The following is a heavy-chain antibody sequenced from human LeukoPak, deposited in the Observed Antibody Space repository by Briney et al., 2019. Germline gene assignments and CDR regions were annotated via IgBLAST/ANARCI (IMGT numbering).Heavy chain of an antibody. D-gene: IGHD3-16*01. CDR2: IYPGDSDT. Sequence: GESLKISCKGSGYSFTNYWIGWVRQMPGKGLEWMGIIYPGDSDTRYSPSFQGQVTISADKSISTAYLQWSSLKASDTAMYYCARGGRGTFGGPNWFDPWGQGTLVTVSS. J-gene: IGHJ5*02. V-gene: IGHV5-51*01. CDR1: GYSFTNYW. CDR3: ARGGRGTFGGPNWFDP.